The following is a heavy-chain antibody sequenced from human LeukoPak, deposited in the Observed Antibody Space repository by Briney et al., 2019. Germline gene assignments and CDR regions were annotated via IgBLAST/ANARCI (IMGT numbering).Heavy chain of an antibody. V-gene: IGHV3-21*01. CDR3: ARDHITIFGVVTYYFDY. Sequence: GGSLRLSCAASGFTFSSYSMNWVRQAPGKGLEWVSSISSSSSYIYYADSVKGRFTISRHNAKNSLYLQMNSLRAEDTAVYYCARDHITIFGVVTYYFDYWGQGTLVTVSS. D-gene: IGHD3-3*01. CDR1: GFTFSSYS. J-gene: IGHJ4*02. CDR2: ISSSSSYI.